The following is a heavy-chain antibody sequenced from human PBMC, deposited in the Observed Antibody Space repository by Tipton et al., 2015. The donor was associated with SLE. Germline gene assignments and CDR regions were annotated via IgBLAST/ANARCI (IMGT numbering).Heavy chain of an antibody. J-gene: IGHJ3*02. V-gene: IGHV4-4*07. Sequence: TLSLTCTVSGGSISSHYWSWIRQPAGKGLEWIGHIYTSGSTNYNPSLKSRVTISVDTSKNQFSLKLSSVTAADTAVYYCARSYGSGSGAFDIWGQGTMVTVSS. CDR3: ARSYGSGSGAFDI. CDR2: IYTSGST. D-gene: IGHD3-10*01. CDR1: GGSISSHY.